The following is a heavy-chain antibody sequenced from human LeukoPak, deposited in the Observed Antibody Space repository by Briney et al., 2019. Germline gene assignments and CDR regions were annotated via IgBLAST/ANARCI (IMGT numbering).Heavy chain of an antibody. V-gene: IGHV1-2*02. J-gene: IGHJ6*03. CDR2: INPNSGGT. D-gene: IGHD6-6*01. Sequence: ASVKVSCKASGYTFTTYAMNWVRQAPGQGLEWMGWINPNSGGTNYAQKFQGRVTMTRDTSISTAYMELSRLRSDDTAVYYCARALVYYYYYMDVWGKGTTVTVSS. CDR1: GYTFTTYA. CDR3: ARALVYYYYYMDV.